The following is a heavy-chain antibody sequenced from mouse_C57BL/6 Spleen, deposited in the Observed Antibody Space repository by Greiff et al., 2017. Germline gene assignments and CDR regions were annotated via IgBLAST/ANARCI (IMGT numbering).Heavy chain of an antibody. CDR1: GYAFSRYW. CDR2: IYPGDGDT. CDR3: ARCTTVVAPYYAMDY. D-gene: IGHD1-1*01. Sequence: QVQLQQSGAELVKPGASVKISCKASGYAFSRYWMNWVKQRPGKGLEWIGQIYPGDGDTNYNGKFTGKATLTADKSSSTAYMQLSSLTSEDSAVYFCARCTTVVAPYYAMDYWCQGTSVTVSS. V-gene: IGHV1-80*01. J-gene: IGHJ4*01.